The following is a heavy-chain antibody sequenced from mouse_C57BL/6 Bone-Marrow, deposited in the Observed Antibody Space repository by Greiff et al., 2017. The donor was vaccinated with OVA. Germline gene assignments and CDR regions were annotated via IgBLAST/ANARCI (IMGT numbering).Heavy chain of an antibody. Sequence: QVQLQQSGPELVKPGASVKLSCKASGYTFTSYDINWVKQRPGQGLEWIGWIYPSDGSTKYNEKFKGTATLTVDTSSSTAYMELHSLTSEDSAVYFCAVITTVVAPYFDYWGQGTTLTVSS. CDR2: IYPSDGST. D-gene: IGHD1-1*01. CDR3: AVITTVVAPYFDY. J-gene: IGHJ2*01. CDR1: GYTFTSYD. V-gene: IGHV1-85*01.